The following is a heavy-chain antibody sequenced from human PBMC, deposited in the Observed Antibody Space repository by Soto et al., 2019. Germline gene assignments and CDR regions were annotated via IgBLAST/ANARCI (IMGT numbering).Heavy chain of an antibody. D-gene: IGHD2-15*01. CDR3: AKEKIVAAKYYGMDV. Sequence: TGWSLRLSCAASGFTFSSYAMNWVRQAPGKGLEWVSHISGNGGSTYYADSVKGRFTISRDNSKNTLYLQMNSPRAEDTAVYYCAKEKIVAAKYYGMDVWGQGTTVTVSS. J-gene: IGHJ6*02. CDR2: ISGNGGST. V-gene: IGHV3-23*01. CDR1: GFTFSSYA.